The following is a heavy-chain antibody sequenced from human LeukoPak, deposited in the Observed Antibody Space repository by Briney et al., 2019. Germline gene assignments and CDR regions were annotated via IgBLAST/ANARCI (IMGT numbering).Heavy chain of an antibody. D-gene: IGHD3-10*01. CDR2: IIPIFGTA. Sequence: ASVKVSFKASGGTFSSYAISWVGQARGQGGEWMGGIIPIFGTANYAQKFQGRVTITTDEETSTAYMELSSLRSEDTAVYYCARSHEDNRNYYGSGSYYQYYFDYWGQGTLVTVSS. J-gene: IGHJ4*02. CDR1: GGTFSSYA. CDR3: ARSHEDNRNYYGSGSYYQYYFDY. V-gene: IGHV1-69*05.